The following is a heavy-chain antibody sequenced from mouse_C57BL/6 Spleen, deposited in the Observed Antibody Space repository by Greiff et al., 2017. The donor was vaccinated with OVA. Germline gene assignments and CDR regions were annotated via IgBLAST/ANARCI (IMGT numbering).Heavy chain of an antibody. CDR1: GYSFTDYN. J-gene: IGHJ2*01. D-gene: IGHD1-1*01. V-gene: IGHV1-39*01. Sequence: VQLKQSGPELVKPGASVKISCKASGYSFTDYNMNWVKQSNGKSLEWIGVINPNYGTTSYNQKFKGKATLTVDQSSSTAYMQLNSLTSEDSAVYYCARNYYGSSYHYFDYWGQGTTLTVSS. CDR2: INPNYGTT. CDR3: ARNYYGSSYHYFDY.